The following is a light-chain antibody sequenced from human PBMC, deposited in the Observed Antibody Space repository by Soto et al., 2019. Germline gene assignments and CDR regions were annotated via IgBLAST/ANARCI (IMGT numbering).Light chain of an antibody. CDR1: QDIGNF. V-gene: IGKV1-27*01. CDR3: QKYNSAPRT. Sequence: IQMTQSPSSLSASPGDSVTITCRASQDIGNFLAWYQQKPGTVAKLLIYGASTLQSGVPSRFSGCGSVTNSTLTVASLQAEDAASYYCQKYNSAPRTFGGGTKVEIK. CDR2: GAS. J-gene: IGKJ4*01.